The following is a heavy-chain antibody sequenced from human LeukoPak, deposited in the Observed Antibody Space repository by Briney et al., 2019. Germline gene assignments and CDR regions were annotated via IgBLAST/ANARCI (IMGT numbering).Heavy chain of an antibody. Sequence: GGSLRLSCAASGFTFSSYGMHWVRQAPGKGLEWVAFIRYDGSNKYYADSVKGRFTISRDNSKNTLYLQMNSLRTEDTAVYYCAKDRVVSREPSAFDIWGQGTMVTVSS. CDR1: GFTFSSYG. CDR2: IRYDGSNK. CDR3: AKDRVVSREPSAFDI. J-gene: IGHJ3*02. D-gene: IGHD2-15*01. V-gene: IGHV3-30*02.